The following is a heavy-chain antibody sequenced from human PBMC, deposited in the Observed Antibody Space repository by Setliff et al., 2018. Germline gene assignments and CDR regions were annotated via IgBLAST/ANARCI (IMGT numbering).Heavy chain of an antibody. CDR1: GGSISSGSYY. CDR2: INHSGST. V-gene: IGHV4-39*07. J-gene: IGHJ3*02. CDR3: ARGKIRITMIVVPTGGAFDI. Sequence: SETLSLTCTVSGGSISSGSYYWSWIRQPPGKGLEWIGEINHSGSTNYNPSLKSRVTISVDTSKNQFSLKLSSVTAADTAVYYCARGKIRITMIVVPTGGAFDIWGQGTMVTVSS. D-gene: IGHD3-22*01.